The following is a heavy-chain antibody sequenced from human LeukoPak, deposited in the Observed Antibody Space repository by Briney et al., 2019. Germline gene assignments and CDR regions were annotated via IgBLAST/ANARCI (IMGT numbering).Heavy chain of an antibody. V-gene: IGHV4-4*07. D-gene: IGHD3-9*01. CDR1: GGSISSYY. J-gene: IGHJ4*02. CDR2: IYTSGST. Sequence: NPSETLSLTCTVSGGSISSYYWSWIRQHAGKGLEWIGRIYTSGSTNYNPSLKSRVTMSVDTSRNQFSLKLSSVTAADTAVYYCARDRRHYDILTGYYNDYWGQGTLVTVSS. CDR3: ARDRRHYDILTGYYNDY.